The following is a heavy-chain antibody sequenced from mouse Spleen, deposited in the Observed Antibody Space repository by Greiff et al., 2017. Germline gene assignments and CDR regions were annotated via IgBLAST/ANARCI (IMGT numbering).Heavy chain of an antibody. CDR1: GYTFTNYW. D-gene: IGHD2-3*01. CDR2: IYPGGGYT. Sequence: QVQLQQSGAELVRPGTSVKMSCKASGYTFTNYWIGWAKQRPGHGLEWIGDIYPGGGYTNYNEKFKGKATLTADKSSSTAYMQFSSLTSEDSAIYYCARGDYDGCIDYWGQGTSVTVSS. CDR3: ARGDYDGCIDY. V-gene: IGHV1-63*01. J-gene: IGHJ4*01.